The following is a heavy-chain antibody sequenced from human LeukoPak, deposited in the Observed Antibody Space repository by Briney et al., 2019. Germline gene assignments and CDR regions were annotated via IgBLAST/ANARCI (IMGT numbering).Heavy chain of an antibody. V-gene: IGHV3-21*01. Sequence: GGSLRLSCAASGFTFSSYAMSWVRQAPGEGLEWVSSISSNSAYLYYVDSLRGRFSVSGDNAKSSLSLQMNSLRVEDTAVYYCARAHCSGRGCYQRYDGFDIWGQGTVVTVSS. D-gene: IGHD2-15*01. CDR2: ISSNSAYL. CDR3: ARAHCSGRGCYQRYDGFDI. J-gene: IGHJ3*02. CDR1: GFTFSSYA.